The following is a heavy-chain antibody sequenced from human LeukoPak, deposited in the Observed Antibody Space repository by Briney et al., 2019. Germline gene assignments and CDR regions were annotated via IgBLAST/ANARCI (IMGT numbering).Heavy chain of an antibody. D-gene: IGHD3-10*01. V-gene: IGHV1-18*01. CDR2: ISAYNGNT. J-gene: IGHJ4*02. CDR1: GYTFTSYG. Sequence: ASVKVSCKASGYTFTSYGISWVRQAPGQGLEWMGWISAYNGNTNYAQKFQGRVTMTRNTSISTAYMELSSLRSEDTAVYYCARAMVRGVKLSYWGQGTLVTVSS. CDR3: ARAMVRGVKLSY.